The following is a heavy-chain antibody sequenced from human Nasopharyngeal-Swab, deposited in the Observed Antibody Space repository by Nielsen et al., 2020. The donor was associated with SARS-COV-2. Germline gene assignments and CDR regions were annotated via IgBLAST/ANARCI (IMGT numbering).Heavy chain of an antibody. CDR1: GYTFTGYY. J-gene: IGHJ6*02. Sequence: SVKVSCKASGYTFTGYYMHWVRQAPGQGLEWMGWINPNSGGTNYAQKFQGWVTMTRDTSISTAYMELSRLRSDDTAVYYCARIVSPESYGMDVWGQGTTVTVSS. D-gene: IGHD1-14*01. V-gene: IGHV1-2*04. CDR3: ARIVSPESYGMDV. CDR2: INPNSGGT.